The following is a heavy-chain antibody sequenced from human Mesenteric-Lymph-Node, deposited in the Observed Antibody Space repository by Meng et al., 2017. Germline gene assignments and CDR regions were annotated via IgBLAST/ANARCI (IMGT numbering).Heavy chain of an antibody. D-gene: IGHD3-10*01. CDR3: VKGTPGRSYCDY. J-gene: IGHJ4*02. CDR1: PYAFGTYG. V-gene: IGHV1-18*01. CDR2: FVNYRDT. Sequence: QVVRLQSGPEGKKPGASVRVSCKASPYAFGTYGISWVRQAPGLGLEWMGWFVNYRDTYPAPKFQDRVTMTTETHTNTVIMELRSLTSDETAVYYCVKGTPGRSYCDYWGQGTLVTVSS.